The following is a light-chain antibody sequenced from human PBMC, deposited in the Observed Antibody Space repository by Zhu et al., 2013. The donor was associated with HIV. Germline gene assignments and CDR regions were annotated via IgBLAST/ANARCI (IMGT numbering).Light chain of an antibody. CDR1: QSISSSY. CDR2: GAS. Sequence: EIVLTQSPGTLSLSPGERATLSCRASQSISSSYLAWYQQKPGQAPRLLIYGASSRATGIPDRFSGSGSGTDFTLTISRLEPEDFAVYYCQQYGSSPRITFGPGPKWISN. CDR3: QQYGSSPRIT. J-gene: IGKJ3*01. V-gene: IGKV3-20*01.